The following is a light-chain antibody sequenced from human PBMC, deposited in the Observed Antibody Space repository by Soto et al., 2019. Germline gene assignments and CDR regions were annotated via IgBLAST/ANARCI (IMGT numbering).Light chain of an antibody. CDR3: QQYEKWPPSIT. Sequence: EIVLTQSPGTLSLSPGERATLSCSASQSVSSSYLAWYQQKPGQAPRLLIYGVSTRATGISARFSGGGSVTEFTLTISSLQSEDFAVYYCQQYEKWPPSITFGQGTRLEIK. CDR1: QSVSSSY. J-gene: IGKJ5*01. CDR2: GVS. V-gene: IGKV3-15*01.